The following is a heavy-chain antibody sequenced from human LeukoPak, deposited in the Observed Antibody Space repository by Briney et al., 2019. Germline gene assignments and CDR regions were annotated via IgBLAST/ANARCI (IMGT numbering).Heavy chain of an antibody. D-gene: IGHD2-15*01. CDR1: GFSFSTYS. Sequence: GGSLRLSCAASGFSFSTYSMNWVRQAPGKGLEWVSYISSSSTTIFYADSVKGRFTISRDNAKNALYLQMNSLRDEDTAVYYCHSDPLYFDLWGRGTLVSVSS. V-gene: IGHV3-48*02. J-gene: IGHJ2*01. CDR2: ISSSSTTI. CDR3: HSDPLYFDL.